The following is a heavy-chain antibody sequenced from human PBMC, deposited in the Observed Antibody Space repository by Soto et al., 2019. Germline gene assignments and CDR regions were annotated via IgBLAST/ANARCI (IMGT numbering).Heavy chain of an antibody. J-gene: IGHJ4*02. V-gene: IGHV1-69*02. Sequence: QVQLVQSGAEVKKPGSSVKVSCKASGGTFSSYTISWVRQAPGQGLEWMGRIIPILGIANYAQKFQGRVTITADKSTSTAYMELSSLRSEDTAVYYCAADRTYCGGDCYVDWGQGTLVTVSS. CDR2: IIPILGIA. CDR1: GGTFSSYT. CDR3: AADRTYCGGDCYVD. D-gene: IGHD2-21*02.